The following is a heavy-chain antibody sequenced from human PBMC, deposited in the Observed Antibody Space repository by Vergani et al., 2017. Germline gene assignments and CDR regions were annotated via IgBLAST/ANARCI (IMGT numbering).Heavy chain of an antibody. CDR2: ISSSGSTI. V-gene: IGHV3-11*01. CDR3: ARDADYDSSGYYPPFYYYYGMDV. Sequence: QVQLVESGGGLVKPGGSLRLSCAASGFPFSDYYMSWIRQAPGKGLEWVSYISSSGSTIYYADSVKCRFTISSDNAKNSLYLQMNSLRAEDTAVYYCARDADYDSSGYYPPFYYYYGMDVWGQGTTVTVSS. CDR1: GFPFSDYY. J-gene: IGHJ6*02. D-gene: IGHD3-22*01.